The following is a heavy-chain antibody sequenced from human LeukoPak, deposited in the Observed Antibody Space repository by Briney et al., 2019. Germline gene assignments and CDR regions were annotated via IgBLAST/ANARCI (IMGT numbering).Heavy chain of an antibody. J-gene: IGHJ6*03. D-gene: IGHD3-10*01. CDR2: ISSSGSTI. Sequence: GGSLRLSCAASGFTFSDYYMSWIRQAPGMGLEWVSYISSSGSTIYYADSVKGRFTISRDNAKNSLYLQMNSLRAEDTAVYYCARVLSGRGSLYDYYYYMDVWGKGTTVTISS. V-gene: IGHV3-11*04. CDR1: GFTFSDYY. CDR3: ARVLSGRGSLYDYYYYMDV.